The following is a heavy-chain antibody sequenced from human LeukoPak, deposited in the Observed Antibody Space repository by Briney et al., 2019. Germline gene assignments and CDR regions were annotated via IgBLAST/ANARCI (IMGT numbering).Heavy chain of an antibody. CDR3: ARCPPYGSGSYLANPNYMDV. CDR2: IYTSGST. Sequence: SETLSLTCTVSGGSISSYYWSWIRQPAGKGLEWIGRIYTSGSTNYNPSLKSRVTMSVDTSKNQFSLKLSSVTAAHTAVYYCARCPPYGSGSYLANPNYMDVWGKGTTVTVSS. V-gene: IGHV4-4*07. CDR1: GGSISSYY. J-gene: IGHJ6*03. D-gene: IGHD3-10*01.